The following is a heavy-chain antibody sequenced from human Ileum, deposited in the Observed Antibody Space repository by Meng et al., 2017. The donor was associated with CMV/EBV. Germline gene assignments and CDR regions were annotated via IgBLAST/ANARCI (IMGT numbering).Heavy chain of an antibody. CDR3: ASTGDYYDILTGYIPSDY. V-gene: IGHV3-48*03. CDR1: GFTFSSYE. D-gene: IGHD3-9*01. CDR2: ISSSGSTI. J-gene: IGHJ4*02. Sequence: GGSLRLSCAASGFTFSSYEMNWVRQAPGKGLEWVSYISSSGSTIYYADSVKGRFTISRDNAKNSLYLQMNSLRAEDTAVYYCASTGDYYDILTGYIPSDYWGQVTLGTVSS.